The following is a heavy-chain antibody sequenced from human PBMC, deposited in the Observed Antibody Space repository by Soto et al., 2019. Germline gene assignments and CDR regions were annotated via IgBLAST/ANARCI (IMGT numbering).Heavy chain of an antibody. J-gene: IGHJ6*02. Sequence: QVQLQESGPGLVKPSETLSLTCTVSGGSISSYYWSWIRQPPGKGLEWIGYIYYSGSTNYNPSLKSRFTISVDTSKNQFALKRSSVTAADTAVYYCARDLDYGYGMDVWGQGTTVTVSS. CDR1: GGSISSYY. V-gene: IGHV4-59*01. CDR3: ARDLDYGYGMDV. CDR2: IYYSGST.